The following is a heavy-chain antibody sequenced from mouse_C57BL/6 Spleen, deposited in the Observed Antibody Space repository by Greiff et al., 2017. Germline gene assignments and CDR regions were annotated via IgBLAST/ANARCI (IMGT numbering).Heavy chain of an antibody. CDR1: GYAFSSYW. CDR3: ARAVTTEGYYFDY. Sequence: VQGVESGAELVKPGASVKISCKASGYAFSSYWMNWVKQRPGKGLEWIGQIYPGDGDTNYNGKFKGKATLTADKSSSTAYMQLSSLTSEDSAVYFCARAVTTEGYYFDYWGQGTTLTVSS. V-gene: IGHV1-80*01. J-gene: IGHJ2*01. D-gene: IGHD2-2*01. CDR2: IYPGDGDT.